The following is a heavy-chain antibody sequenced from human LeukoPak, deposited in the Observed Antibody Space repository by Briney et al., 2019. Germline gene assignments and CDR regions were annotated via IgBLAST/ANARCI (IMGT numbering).Heavy chain of an antibody. J-gene: IGHJ4*02. CDR2: ISSSSNIM. CDR1: GFTVDSNY. D-gene: IGHD6-19*01. Sequence: PGGSLRLSCAASGFTVDSNYLSWVRQAPGKGLEWVSYISSSSNIMNYADSVKGRFTTSRDNAKNSLYLQMNSLRAEDTAVYYCARGAQWPYWGQGTLVTVSS. V-gene: IGHV3-48*01. CDR3: ARGAQWPY.